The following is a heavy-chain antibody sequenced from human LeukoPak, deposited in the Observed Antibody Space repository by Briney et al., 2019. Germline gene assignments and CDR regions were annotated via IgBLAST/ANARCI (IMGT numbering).Heavy chain of an antibody. Sequence: GGSLRLSCAASGFTFSSYWMYWVRQAPGKGLVWVSLFNSGGSIISYADSVKGRFTISRDNSKNTLYLQMNSLKGHKTAGHSCIRGGVPGAFVYWGQGTLVTVSS. CDR2: FNSGGSII. D-gene: IGHD3-10*01. J-gene: IGHJ4*02. V-gene: IGHV3-74*01. CDR1: GFTFSSYW. CDR3: IRGGVPGAFVY.